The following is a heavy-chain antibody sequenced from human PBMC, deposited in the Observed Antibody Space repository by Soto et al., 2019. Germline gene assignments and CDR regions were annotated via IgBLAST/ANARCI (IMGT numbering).Heavy chain of an antibody. V-gene: IGHV3-7*01. D-gene: IGHD2-2*01. Sequence: EVQLVESGGGLVQPGGSLRLSCAASGFTFRSYWMSWVRQAPGKGLAWVANIKQDGSEKYYVDSVKGRFTISRDNAKHSLYLQMNSLRAEDTAVYYCERIRRYQLPPGTYYYYMDVWGKGSTVTVSS. CDR3: ERIRRYQLPPGTYYYYMDV. J-gene: IGHJ6*03. CDR1: GFTFRSYW. CDR2: IKQDGSEK.